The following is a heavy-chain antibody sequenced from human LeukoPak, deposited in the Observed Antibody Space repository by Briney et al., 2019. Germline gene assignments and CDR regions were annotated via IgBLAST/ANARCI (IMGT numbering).Heavy chain of an antibody. CDR1: GFTFSNYA. CDR2: ISGSGGST. V-gene: IGHV3-23*01. D-gene: IGHD4-11*01. J-gene: IGHJ4*02. CDR3: ARSPLMTTYLVDY. Sequence: GGSLRLSCAASGFTFSNYAMSWVRQAPGKGLEWVSAISGSGGSTYYADSVKGRFTISRDNSKNTLYLQMNSLRAEDTALYYCARSPLMTTYLVDYWGQGTLVTVSS.